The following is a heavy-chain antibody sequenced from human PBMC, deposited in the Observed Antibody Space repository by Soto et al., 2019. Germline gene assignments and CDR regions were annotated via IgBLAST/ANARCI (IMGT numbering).Heavy chain of an antibody. V-gene: IGHV3-23*01. CDR3: AKDRLAGGSYTFDS. D-gene: IGHD2-15*01. Sequence: EVQLLESGGNLVQPGGSLRLSCEVSGLIFSSYAMGWVRQAPGKGLEWVSTISGRGSGKYYADSVKGRFTISRDNSKNTVYLQMNSLRAEDTAIYYCAKDRLAGGSYTFDSWGQGTPVTVSS. CDR1: GLIFSSYA. J-gene: IGHJ4*02. CDR2: ISGRGSGK.